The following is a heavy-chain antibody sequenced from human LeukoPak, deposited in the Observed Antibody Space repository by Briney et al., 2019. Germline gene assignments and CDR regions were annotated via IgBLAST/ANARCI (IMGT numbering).Heavy chain of an antibody. Sequence: ASVKVSCKASGCTFTGYYMHWVRQAPGQGLEWMGWINPNSGGTNYAQKFQGRVTMTRDTSISTAYMELSRLRSDDTAVYYCARERNSNYGRYFNYWGQGTLVTVSS. CDR2: INPNSGGT. CDR1: GCTFTGYY. J-gene: IGHJ4*02. V-gene: IGHV1-2*02. D-gene: IGHD4-17*01. CDR3: ARERNSNYGRYFNY.